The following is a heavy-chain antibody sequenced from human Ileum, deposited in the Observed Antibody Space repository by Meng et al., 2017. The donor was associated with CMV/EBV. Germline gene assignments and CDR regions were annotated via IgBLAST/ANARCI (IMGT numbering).Heavy chain of an antibody. CDR1: GFIFSNYA. V-gene: IGHV3-23*01. Sequence: LESGGGLAQPGGSLRLSCAASGFIFSNYAMSGVRQVPGQVLEWVSTMSGSGGSTYYADSVKGHFTISRDSSRDTLYLQMNSLRVEDTAIYYCAKARHLAGATSGLDYWGQGTLVTVSS. CDR2: MSGSGGST. J-gene: IGHJ4*02. CDR3: AKARHLAGATSGLDY. D-gene: IGHD1-26*01.